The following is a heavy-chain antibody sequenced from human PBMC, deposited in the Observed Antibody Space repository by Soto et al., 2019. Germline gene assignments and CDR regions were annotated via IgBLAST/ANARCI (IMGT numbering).Heavy chain of an antibody. CDR1: GYTFTSYY. J-gene: IGHJ5*02. V-gene: IGHV1-46*03. CDR3: AVVDIVVLPAPTEEWFDP. Sequence: ASVKVSCKASGYTFTSYYMHWVRQAPGQGLEWMGIINPSGGSTSYAQKFQGRVTMTRDTSTSTVYMELSSLRSEDTAVYYCAVVDIVVLPAPTEEWFDPWGQGTLVTVSS. CDR2: INPSGGST. D-gene: IGHD2-2*03.